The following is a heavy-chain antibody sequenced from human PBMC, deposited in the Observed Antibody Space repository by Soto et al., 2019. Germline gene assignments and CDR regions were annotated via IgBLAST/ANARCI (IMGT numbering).Heavy chain of an antibody. Sequence: QPGGSLRLSCAASGSTVSTNYMSWVRQAPGKGLEWVSVIYSGGSTYYADSVKGRFTISRDNSKNTLYLQMNSLRVEDTAVYYCAREAYSYGPTYNYYYMDVWGKGTTVTVSS. CDR2: IYSGGST. CDR3: AREAYSYGPTYNYYYMDV. D-gene: IGHD5-18*01. J-gene: IGHJ6*03. V-gene: IGHV3-66*01. CDR1: GSTVSTNY.